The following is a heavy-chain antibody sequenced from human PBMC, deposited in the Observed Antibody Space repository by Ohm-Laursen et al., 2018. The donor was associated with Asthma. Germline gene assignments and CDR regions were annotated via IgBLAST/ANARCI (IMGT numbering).Heavy chain of an antibody. CDR2: IGGSGGST. D-gene: IGHD6-19*01. Sequence: SLRLSCSASGFTFSTSDMHWVRQATGKGLEWVSAIGGSGGSTYYADSVKGRFTISRDNSKITVYVQMNSLRAEDTAVYYCAKDPSAAVAGRSFDYWGQGTLVTVSS. J-gene: IGHJ4*02. CDR1: GFTFSTSD. V-gene: IGHV3-23*01. CDR3: AKDPSAAVAGRSFDY.